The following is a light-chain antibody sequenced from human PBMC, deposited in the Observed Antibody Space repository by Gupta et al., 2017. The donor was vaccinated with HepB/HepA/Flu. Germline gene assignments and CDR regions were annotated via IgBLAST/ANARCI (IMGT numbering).Light chain of an antibody. J-gene: IGKJ4*01. Sequence: DIQLTQSPSFLSASVGDRVTITCRASQGISSYLGWYQQKPGKAPKFLIYDASTLQSGVPSRFSGSGSGTEFTLTISSLQPEDFATYDCQQLKSYPLTFGGGTKVEIK. CDR3: QQLKSYPLT. CDR1: QGISSY. V-gene: IGKV1-9*01. CDR2: DAS.